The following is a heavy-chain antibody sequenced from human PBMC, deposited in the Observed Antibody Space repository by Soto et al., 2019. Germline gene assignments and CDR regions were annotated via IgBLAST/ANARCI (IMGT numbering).Heavy chain of an antibody. V-gene: IGHV4-31*03. J-gene: IGHJ4*02. CDR3: ARDGDYFGSGSPPLLSR. D-gene: IGHD3-10*01. CDR2: IYYSGST. Sequence: QVQLQESGPGLVKPSQTLSLTCTVSGGSITSGGYCWTWIRQHPVKGLEWMGHIYYSGSTSYNPSLTSRVTISIDTAKNQFSLKLTSVTAAATAVYYCARDGDYFGSGSPPLLSRWGQGTLVTVSS. CDR1: GGSITSGGYC.